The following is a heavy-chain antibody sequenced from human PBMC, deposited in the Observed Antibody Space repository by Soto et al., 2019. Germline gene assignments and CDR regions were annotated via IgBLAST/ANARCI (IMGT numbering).Heavy chain of an antibody. CDR1: GHIITSGYY. D-gene: IGHD3-3*01. CDR2: LYYNGNS. Sequence: PSETLSLTCAVSGHIITSGYYWRWIRQPPGKALEWIGSLYYNGNSYYSPSLKSRVTISVDSSNNQFSLRLNSVTAADTAFSYCRRGIRFFGVEIPHYFDSWGQGALVTVSS. V-gene: IGHV4-38-2*01. J-gene: IGHJ4*02. CDR3: RRGIRFFGVEIPHYFDS.